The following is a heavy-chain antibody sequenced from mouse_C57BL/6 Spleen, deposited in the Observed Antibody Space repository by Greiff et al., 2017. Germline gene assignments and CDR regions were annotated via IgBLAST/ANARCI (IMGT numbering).Heavy chain of an antibody. CDR3: ASRTYDYDLAY. CDR2: IYPGSGST. V-gene: IGHV1-55*01. D-gene: IGHD2-4*01. J-gene: IGHJ3*01. CDR1: GYTFTSYW. Sequence: QVQLKQPGAELVKPGASVKMSCKASGYTFTSYWITWVKQRPGQGLEWIGDIYPGSGSTNYNEKFKSKATLTVDTSSSTAYMQLSSLTSEDSAVYYWASRTYDYDLAYWGQGTLVTVSA.